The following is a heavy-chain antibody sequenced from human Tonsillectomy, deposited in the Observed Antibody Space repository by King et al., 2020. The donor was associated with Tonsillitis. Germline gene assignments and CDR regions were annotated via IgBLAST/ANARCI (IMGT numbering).Heavy chain of an antibody. J-gene: IGHJ4*01. V-gene: IGHV3-23*04. CDR1: GFTFISYA. CDR3: AEVVGDY. CDR2: ISVIGGST. Sequence: VQLVESGGGLVQPGGSLRLSCAASGFTFISYAMSWVRQAPGKGLEWVSAISVIGGSTYYADSVKGRFTISRDNSKTTLFLQMNSLRADNPAIYYCAEVVGDYWGHGTPVTVSS. D-gene: IGHD1-26*01.